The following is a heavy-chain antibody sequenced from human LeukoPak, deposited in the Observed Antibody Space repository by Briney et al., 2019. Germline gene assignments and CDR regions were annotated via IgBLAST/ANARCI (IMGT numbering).Heavy chain of an antibody. CDR1: GYSISSGYY. V-gene: IGHV4-38-2*02. CDR2: IYPRGST. CDR3: ARSATPGSSSWIPWYFDL. D-gene: IGHD6-13*01. Sequence: SETLSLTCTVSGYSISSGYYWGWIRQPPGKGLAWIGYIYPRGSTYYNPSLKSRVTISVDTSKNQFSLKLSSVTAADTAVYYCARSATPGSSSWIPWYFDLWGRGTLVTVSS. J-gene: IGHJ2*01.